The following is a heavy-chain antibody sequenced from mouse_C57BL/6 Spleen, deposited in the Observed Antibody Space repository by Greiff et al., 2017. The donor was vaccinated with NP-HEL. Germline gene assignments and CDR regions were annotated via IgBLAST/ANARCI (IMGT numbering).Heavy chain of an antibody. Sequence: QVQLKQSGAELVKPGASVKISCKASGYAFSSYWMNWVKQRPGKGLEWIGQIYPGDGDTNYNGKFKGKATLTADKSSSTAYMQLSSLTSEDSAVYFCARALNWDGFAYWGQGTLVTVSA. CDR1: GYAFSSYW. CDR2: IYPGDGDT. J-gene: IGHJ3*01. V-gene: IGHV1-80*01. CDR3: ARALNWDGFAY. D-gene: IGHD4-1*01.